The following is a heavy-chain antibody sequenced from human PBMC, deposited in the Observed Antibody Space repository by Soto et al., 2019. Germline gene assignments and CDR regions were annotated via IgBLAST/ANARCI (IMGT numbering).Heavy chain of an antibody. CDR3: AKTLHDSSGYYLYYFDY. CDR2: IKSKTDGGTT. V-gene: IGHV3-15*07. J-gene: IGHJ4*02. Sequence: GGSLRLSCAASGFTFSNAWMNWVRQAPGKGLEWVGRIKSKTDGGTTDYAAPVKGRFTISRDDSKNTLYLQMNSLGPEDTAVYYCAKTLHDSSGYYLYYFDYWGQGTLVTVSS. D-gene: IGHD3-22*01. CDR1: GFTFSNAW.